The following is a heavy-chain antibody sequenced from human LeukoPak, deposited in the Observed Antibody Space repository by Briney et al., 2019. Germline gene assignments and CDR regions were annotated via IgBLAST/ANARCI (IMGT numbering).Heavy chain of an antibody. Sequence: SETLSLTCTVSGGSISSYYWSWIRQPPGKGLEWIGYIYYSGSTNYNPSLKSRVTISVDTSKNQFSLKLSSVTAADTAVYYCASYTYYYGSGNPGGFDYWGQGTLVTVSS. CDR2: IYYSGST. V-gene: IGHV4-59*08. D-gene: IGHD3-10*01. J-gene: IGHJ4*02. CDR3: ASYTYYYGSGNPGGFDY. CDR1: GGSISSYY.